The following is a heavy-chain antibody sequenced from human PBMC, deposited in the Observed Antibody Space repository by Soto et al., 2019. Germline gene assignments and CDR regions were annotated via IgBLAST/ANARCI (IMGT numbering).Heavy chain of an antibody. CDR2: IYWDGDK. Sequence: QITLKESGPTLVKPTQTLTLTCTFSGFSLSTNGVGVGWIRQPPGKALEWLALIYWDGDKRYSPSLRSRLTLTKDTSKNQFVRTMTNMDPVDTATYYCARRRDGTYALDYWGQGALVTVAS. CDR3: ARRRDGTYALDY. CDR1: GFSLSTNGVG. V-gene: IGHV2-5*02. D-gene: IGHD1-26*01. J-gene: IGHJ4*02.